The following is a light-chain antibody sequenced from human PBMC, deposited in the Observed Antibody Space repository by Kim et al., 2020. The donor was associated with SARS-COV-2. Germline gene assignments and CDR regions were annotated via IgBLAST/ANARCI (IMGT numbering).Light chain of an antibody. J-gene: IGLJ3*02. Sequence: QPVLTQSPSASASLGASVKLTYTLSSGHSSYAIAWHQQQPEKGPRYLMKLNSDGSHSKGDGIPDRFSGSSSGAERYLTISSLQSEDEADYYCQTWGTGIWVFGGGTQLTVL. CDR3: QTWGTGIWV. V-gene: IGLV4-69*01. CDR2: LNSDGSH. CDR1: SGHSSYA.